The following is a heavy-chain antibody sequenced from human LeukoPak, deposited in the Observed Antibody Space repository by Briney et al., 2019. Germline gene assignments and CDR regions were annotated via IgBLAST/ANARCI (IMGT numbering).Heavy chain of an antibody. CDR2: IYYSGST. CDR1: GGSMTTSSYY. D-gene: IGHD6-13*01. Sequence: SETLSLTCTVSGGSMTTSSYYWGWIRQPPGRGLEWIGSIYYSGSTYYNPSLKSRVTISVDTSKNQFSLKLSSVTAADTAVYYCARGVGERLSSWYDYYYYMDVWGKGTTVTVSS. J-gene: IGHJ6*03. V-gene: IGHV4-39*01. CDR3: ARGVGERLSSWYDYYYYMDV.